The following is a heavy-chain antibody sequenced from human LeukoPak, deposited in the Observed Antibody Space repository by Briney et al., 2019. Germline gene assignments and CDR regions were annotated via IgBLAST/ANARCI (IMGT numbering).Heavy chain of an antibody. CDR3: ARVDYGDNNWFDP. Sequence: ASVKVSCKASGYSFIKYDMNWVRQAPGEGLERMGGINTNTGNPTYAQGYTGRFVFSLDTSVSTAYLQISGLKAENTAVYYCARVDYGDNNWFDPWGQGTLVTVSS. CDR1: GYSFIKYD. D-gene: IGHD4-17*01. CDR2: INTNTGNP. V-gene: IGHV7-4-1*02. J-gene: IGHJ5*02.